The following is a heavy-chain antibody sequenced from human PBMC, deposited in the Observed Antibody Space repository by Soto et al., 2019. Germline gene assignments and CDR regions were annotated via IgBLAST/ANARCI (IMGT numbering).Heavy chain of an antibody. CDR2: ISGYNGNT. Sequence: QVQLVQSGAEVKKPGASVKVSCKASGYTFTSYGISWMRQAPGQGLEWMGWISGYNGNTNYAQKLQGRVTMTTDTSTSTAYMELRSLRSDDTAVYYCARNYCSGGRCYGRGDSWAQGPLVTVSS. J-gene: IGHJ4*02. CDR1: GYTFTSYG. D-gene: IGHD2-15*01. V-gene: IGHV1-18*01. CDR3: ARNYCSGGRCYGRGDS.